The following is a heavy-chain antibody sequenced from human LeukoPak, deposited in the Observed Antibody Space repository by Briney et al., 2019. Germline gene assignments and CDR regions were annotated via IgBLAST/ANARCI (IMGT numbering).Heavy chain of an antibody. CDR2: ISYDGSNK. Sequence: GGSLRLSRAASGFTFSSYTMHWVRQAPGKGLEWVVLISYDGSNKYYADSVKGRFTISRDNSKNTLYLQMNSLRAEDTAVYYCARDLGYYGDYVDYYYGMDVWGQGTTVTVSS. CDR3: ARDLGYYGDYVDYYYGMDV. V-gene: IGHV3-30*04. D-gene: IGHD4-17*01. J-gene: IGHJ6*02. CDR1: GFTFSSYT.